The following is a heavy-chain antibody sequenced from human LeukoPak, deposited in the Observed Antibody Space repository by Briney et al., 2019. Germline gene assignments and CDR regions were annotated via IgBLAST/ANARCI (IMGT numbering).Heavy chain of an antibody. CDR2: IGPRGST. CDR3: ARGYYSGYYFFDGGLHFDY. Sequence: PSETLSLTCTVSGGSISSYYWSWIRQPPGKGLEYIGSIGPRGSTNYNPSLKSRVTMSVDTSKNQFSLKLSSVTAADTAVYYCARGYYSGYYFFDGGLHFDYWGQGTLVTVSS. V-gene: IGHV4-4*09. CDR1: GGSISSYY. D-gene: IGHD3-22*01. J-gene: IGHJ4*02.